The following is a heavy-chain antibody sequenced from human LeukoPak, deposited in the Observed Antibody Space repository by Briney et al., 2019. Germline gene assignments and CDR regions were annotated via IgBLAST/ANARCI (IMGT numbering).Heavy chain of an antibody. J-gene: IGHJ4*02. CDR2: IYCSGST. V-gene: IGHV4-31*03. CDR1: GGSISSSGYY. Sequence: SETLSLTCTVSGGSISSSGYYWSWIRQHPGKGLEWIGYIYCSGSTYYNPSLKSRVTISVDTSKNQFSLKLSSVTAADTAVYYCARSKVAAIVWGQGTLVTVSS. D-gene: IGHD2-15*01. CDR3: ARSKVAAIV.